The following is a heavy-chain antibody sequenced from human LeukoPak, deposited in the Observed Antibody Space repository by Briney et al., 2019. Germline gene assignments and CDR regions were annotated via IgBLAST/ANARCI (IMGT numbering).Heavy chain of an antibody. D-gene: IGHD3-22*01. J-gene: IGHJ4*02. CDR3: AKDRFDDYDSTWGY. V-gene: IGHV3-23*01. Sequence: GGSLRRSCAASGFTFSSYAMSWVRQAPGKGLEWVSAISGSGGSTYYADSVKGRFTISRDNSKNTLYLQMNSLRAEDTAVYYCAKDRFDDYDSTWGYWGQGTLVTVSS. CDR2: ISGSGGST. CDR1: GFTFSSYA.